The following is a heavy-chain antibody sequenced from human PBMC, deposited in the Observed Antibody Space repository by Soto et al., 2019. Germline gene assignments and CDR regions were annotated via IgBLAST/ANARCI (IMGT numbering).Heavy chain of an antibody. CDR3: ARNPCTNGVCYKSFDY. D-gene: IGHD2-8*01. J-gene: IGHJ4*02. CDR1: GGTFSSYA. V-gene: IGHV1-69*13. Sequence: SLKVSCKSSGGTFSSYAISWVRQAPVQVLEWMGGIIPIFGTANYAQKFQGRVTITADESTSTAYMELSSLRSEDTAVYYCARNPCTNGVCYKSFDYWGQGNLVTASS. CDR2: IIPIFGTA.